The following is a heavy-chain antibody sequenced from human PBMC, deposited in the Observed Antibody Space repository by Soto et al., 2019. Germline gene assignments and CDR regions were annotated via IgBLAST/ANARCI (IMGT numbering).Heavy chain of an antibody. D-gene: IGHD6-19*01. J-gene: IGHJ4*02. CDR2: IKYSGTT. V-gene: IGHV4-39*03. CDR3: TTETWAVAGIYDFDY. Sequence: SETLSLTCTVSGGSISSSRCHWGWIRQPPGKGLEWIASIKYSGTTFYNPSLKSRVTISVDRSKNQFSLKLSSVTAADTAVYYCTTETWAVAGIYDFDYWGQGTLVTVSS. CDR1: GGSISSSRCH.